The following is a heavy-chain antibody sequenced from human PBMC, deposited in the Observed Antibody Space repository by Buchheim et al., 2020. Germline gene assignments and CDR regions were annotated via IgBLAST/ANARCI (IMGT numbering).Heavy chain of an antibody. Sequence: QVQLQESGPGLVKPSGTLSLTCAVSGGSISSSNWWSWVRQPPGKGLEWIGEIYHSGSTNHNPSLKSRVTISVDKSKNQFSLKLSSVTAADTAVYYCARVALYDFWSGYYTGYYYYGMDVWGQGTT. CDR2: IYHSGST. J-gene: IGHJ6*02. D-gene: IGHD3-3*01. V-gene: IGHV4-4*02. CDR3: ARVALYDFWSGYYTGYYYYGMDV. CDR1: GGSISSSNW.